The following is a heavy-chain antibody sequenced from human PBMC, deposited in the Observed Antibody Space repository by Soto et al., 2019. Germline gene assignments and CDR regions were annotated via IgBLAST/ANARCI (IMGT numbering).Heavy chain of an antibody. V-gene: IGHV1-2*04. D-gene: IGHD6-13*01. CDR3: ARDYSSSWSNFDY. J-gene: IGHJ4*02. CDR2: INPNSGGT. CDR1: GYTFTSYA. Sequence: ASVKVSCKASGYTFTSYAMHWVRQAPGQGLEWMGWINPNSGGTNFAQRFQAWVTMTRDTSINTAYMELSRLRSDDTAVYYCARDYSSSWSNFDYWGQGTLVTVSS.